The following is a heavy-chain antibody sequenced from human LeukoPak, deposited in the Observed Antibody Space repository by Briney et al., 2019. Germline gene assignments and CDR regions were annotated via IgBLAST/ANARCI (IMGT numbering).Heavy chain of an antibody. CDR3: ARGVAGTSEVNWFDP. V-gene: IGHV4-59*01. CDR1: GGSISSYY. Sequence: SETLSLTCTVSGGSISSYYWSWIRQPPGEGLEWIGYIYYSGSTNCNPSLKSRVTISVDTSKNQFSLKLSSVTAADTAVYYCARGVAGTSEVNWFDPWGQGTLVTVSS. CDR2: IYYSGST. D-gene: IGHD6-19*01. J-gene: IGHJ5*02.